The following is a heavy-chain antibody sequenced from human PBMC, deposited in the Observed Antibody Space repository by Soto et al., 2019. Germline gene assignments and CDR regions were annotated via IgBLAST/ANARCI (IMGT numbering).Heavy chain of an antibody. Sequence: QVQLVQSGAEVKKPGASVEVSCKASGYTFTRYGISWVRQAPGQGLEWMGWMSADNGNTYYAQKFQGRVTMTTDTSTSTAYMELRSLRSDDTAVYYCARDERVEGRLEYWGQGTLVTVSS. CDR1: GYTFTRYG. CDR2: MSADNGNT. D-gene: IGHD3-3*01. J-gene: IGHJ4*02. V-gene: IGHV1-18*01. CDR3: ARDERVEGRLEY.